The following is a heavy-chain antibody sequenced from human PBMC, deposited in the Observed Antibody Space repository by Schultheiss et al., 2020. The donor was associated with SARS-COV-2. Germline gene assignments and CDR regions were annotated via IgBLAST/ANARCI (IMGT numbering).Heavy chain of an antibody. V-gene: IGHV3-33*01. CDR1: GFTLSNYG. CDR3: VRDGGTSGWYYYGMDV. CDR2: IWKDGVKT. D-gene: IGHD6-25*01. Sequence: GESLKISCAASGFTLSNYGMHWVRQAPGKGLEWVAVIWKDGVKTYYADSVKGRFTISEDISKNTLYLQMNSLRGEDTGVYYCVRDGGTSGWYYYGMDVWGQGTTVTVSS. J-gene: IGHJ6*02.